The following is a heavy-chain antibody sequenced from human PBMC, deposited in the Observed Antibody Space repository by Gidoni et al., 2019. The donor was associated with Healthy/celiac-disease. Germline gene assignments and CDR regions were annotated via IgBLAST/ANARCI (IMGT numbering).Heavy chain of an antibody. J-gene: IGHJ6*04. CDR3: TTMGYCSGGSCSSWMDV. D-gene: IGHD2-15*01. CDR2: IKSKTDGGTT. CDR1: GFPFSNAW. V-gene: IGHV3-15*01. Sequence: EVQLVESGGGLVKPGGSLRLSCAASGFPFSNAWISWVRQAPGKGLEWVGRIKSKTDGGTTDYAAPVKGRFTISRDDSKNTLYLQMNSLKTEDTAVYYCTTMGYCSGGSCSSWMDVWGKGTTVTVSS.